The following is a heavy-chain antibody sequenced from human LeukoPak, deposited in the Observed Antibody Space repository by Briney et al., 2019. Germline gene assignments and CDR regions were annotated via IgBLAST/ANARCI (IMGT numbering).Heavy chain of an antibody. V-gene: IGHV4-59*01. CDR3: ARVRGIAAPFDY. J-gene: IGHJ4*02. CDR2: IYYSGST. D-gene: IGHD6-13*01. CDR1: GGPISSYY. Sequence: PSETLSLTCTVSGGPISSYYWSWIRQPPGKGLEWIGYIYYSGSTNYNPSLKSRVTISVDTSKNQFSLKLSSVTAADTAVYYCARVRGIAAPFDYWGQGTLVTVSS.